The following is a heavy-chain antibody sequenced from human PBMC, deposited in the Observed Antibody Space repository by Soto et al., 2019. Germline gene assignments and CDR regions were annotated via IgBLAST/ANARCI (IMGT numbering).Heavy chain of an antibody. D-gene: IGHD1-1*01. CDR1: GASIGSYD. CDR2: VYNGGGT. J-gene: IGHJ4*02. CDR3: ARDPLSTAGPFFDF. V-gene: IGHV4-59*01. Sequence: PSETLCLTCTVSGASIGSYDWSWIRQSPGKGLEWIGYVYNGGGTNYRPSLKSRVIISLDMSKNQFSLKLISVTAADTAMYYCARDPLSTAGPFFDFWGQGILVTVSS.